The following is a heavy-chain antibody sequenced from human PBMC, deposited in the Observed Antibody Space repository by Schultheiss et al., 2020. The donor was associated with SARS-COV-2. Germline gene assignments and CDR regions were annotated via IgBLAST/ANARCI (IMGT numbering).Heavy chain of an antibody. CDR2: INHSGST. J-gene: IGHJ4*02. CDR3: ARDRPPAWGY. Sequence: SETLSLTCAVYGGSFSGYYWSWIRQPPGKGLEWIGEINHSGSTNYNPSLKSRVTISVDTSKNQFSLKLSSVTAADTAVYYCARDRPPAWGYWGQGTLVTVSS. CDR1: GGSFSGYY. V-gene: IGHV4-34*01. D-gene: IGHD1-14*01.